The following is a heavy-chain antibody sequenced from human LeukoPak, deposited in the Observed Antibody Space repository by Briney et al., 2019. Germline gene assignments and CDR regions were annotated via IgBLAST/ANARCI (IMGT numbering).Heavy chain of an antibody. Sequence: SETLSLTCTVSVGSLSSYYWSWIRQPAGKGLEWIGRIYTSGSTHYNPSLKRRVTMSVDTSKNQFSLKLSSVTAADTAVYYCARTYYEDDAFDIWGQGTMVTVSS. CDR3: ARTYYEDDAFDI. CDR1: VGSLSSYY. D-gene: IGHD3-3*01. V-gene: IGHV4-4*07. CDR2: IYTSGST. J-gene: IGHJ3*02.